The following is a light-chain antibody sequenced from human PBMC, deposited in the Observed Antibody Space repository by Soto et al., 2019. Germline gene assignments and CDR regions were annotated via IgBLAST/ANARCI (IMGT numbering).Light chain of an antibody. J-gene: IGLJ3*02. Sequence: QSVLSQPASVSGSPGQSITISCTGTASDIGGYDYVSWYQHHPDKGPKLLIYEVTNRPSGISYRFSGSKSAYTASLIISGLQADDEAVYYCSSYSNTNKAIVFGGGTKLTVL. CDR2: EVT. CDR1: ASDIGGYDY. CDR3: SSYSNTNKAIV. V-gene: IGLV2-14*01.